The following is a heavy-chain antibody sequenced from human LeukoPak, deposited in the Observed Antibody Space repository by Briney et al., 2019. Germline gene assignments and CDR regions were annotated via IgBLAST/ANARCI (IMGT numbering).Heavy chain of an antibody. Sequence: SETLSLTCTVSGGSISSYFWSWIRQPPGKGLEWFGYIYYSGSTNYNPSLKSRVTISLDTSKNQFSLKLSSVTAVDTAVYYCAATKGAMYAFDIWGQGTMVTVSS. CDR1: GGSISSYF. CDR3: AATKGAMYAFDI. CDR2: IYYSGST. D-gene: IGHD1-26*01. J-gene: IGHJ3*02. V-gene: IGHV4-59*01.